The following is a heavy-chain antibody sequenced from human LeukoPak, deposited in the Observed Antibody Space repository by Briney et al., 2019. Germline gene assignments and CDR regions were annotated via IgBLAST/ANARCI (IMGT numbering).Heavy chain of an antibody. V-gene: IGHV4-30-4*08. D-gene: IGHD1-14*01. CDR1: GGSISSGDYY. J-gene: IGHJ5*02. CDR2: IYYSGST. Sequence: SETLSLTCTVSGGSISSGDYYWSWIRQPPGKGLEWIGYIYYSGSTYYNPSLKSRVTISVDTSKNQFSLKLSSVTAADTAVYYCARQPSWYNWFDPWGQGTLVTVSS. CDR3: ARQPSWYNWFDP.